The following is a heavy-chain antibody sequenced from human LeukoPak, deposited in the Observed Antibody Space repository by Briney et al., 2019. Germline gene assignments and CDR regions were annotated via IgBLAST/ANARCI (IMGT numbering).Heavy chain of an antibody. CDR1: GFTFSSYW. CDR3: ARDFGPPSYYYYGMDV. CDR2: IKQDGSEK. D-gene: IGHD3-3*01. V-gene: IGHV3-7*01. J-gene: IGHJ6*02. Sequence: GGSLRLSCAASGFTFSSYWMSWVRQAPGKGLEWVANIKQDGSEKYYVDSVKGRFTISRDNAKNSLYLQMNSLRAEDTAVYYCARDFGPPSYYYYGMDVWGQGTTATVSS.